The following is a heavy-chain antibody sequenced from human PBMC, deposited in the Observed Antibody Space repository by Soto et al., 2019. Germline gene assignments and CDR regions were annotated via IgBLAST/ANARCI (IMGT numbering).Heavy chain of an antibody. CDR1: AFTFKNYA. Sequence: GGSLRLSCAASAFTFKNYAMSWVRQAPGEGLEWVSGIGGSGRTTYYADSVKGRFTISRDNSNNTLFLQMNSLRAEDTAVYYCAKSRYSDSSGDFYDYWGQGTLVTVSS. CDR3: AKSRYSDSSGDFYDY. V-gene: IGHV3-23*01. J-gene: IGHJ4*02. CDR2: IGGSGRTT. D-gene: IGHD3-22*01.